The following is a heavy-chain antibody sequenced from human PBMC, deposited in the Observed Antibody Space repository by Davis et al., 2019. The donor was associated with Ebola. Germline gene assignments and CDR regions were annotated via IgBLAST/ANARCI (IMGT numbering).Heavy chain of an antibody. CDR1: GGSISSSY. V-gene: IGHV4-59*12. CDR3: ARVDIVVHYYGMDV. J-gene: IGHJ6*02. D-gene: IGHD2-15*01. CDR2: IYYSGST. Sequence: SETLSLTCTVSGGSISSSYWSWIRQPPGKGLEWIGYIYYSGSTNYNPSLKSRVTISVDTSKNQFSLKLSSVTAADTAVYYCARVDIVVHYYGMDVWGQGTTVTVSS.